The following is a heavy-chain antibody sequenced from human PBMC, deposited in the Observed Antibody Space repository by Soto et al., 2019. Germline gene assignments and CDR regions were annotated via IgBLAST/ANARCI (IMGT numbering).Heavy chain of an antibody. D-gene: IGHD4-17*01. CDR2: INVGTDKT. CDR1: GYTFSSSA. Sequence: QVQIVQSGAEVKKPGASVKVSCKASGYTFSSSAMHWVRQAPGQSVEWMGWINVGTDKTEYSRRLKGRVTITKDTSASTADMELSGLTSEDTAVYYCAKSTGGWVPAFWGPGTLVTVSS. CDR3: AKSTGGWVPAF. V-gene: IGHV1-3*01. J-gene: IGHJ4*02.